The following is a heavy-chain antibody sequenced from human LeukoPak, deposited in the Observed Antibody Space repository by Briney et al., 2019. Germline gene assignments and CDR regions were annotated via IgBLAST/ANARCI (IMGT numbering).Heavy chain of an antibody. V-gene: IGHV3-11*04. CDR3: TRDPRHFDS. CDR2: ISGSGHDI. D-gene: IGHD6-6*01. Sequence: GGSLRLSCAASGFTFSDSYMTWVRQAPGKGVEWVAYISGSGHDINYSDSVKGRFTISRDNAKNSLYLQVSSLRVEDTAVYYCTRDPRHFDSCGQGTLVTVSS. J-gene: IGHJ5*01. CDR1: GFTFSDSY.